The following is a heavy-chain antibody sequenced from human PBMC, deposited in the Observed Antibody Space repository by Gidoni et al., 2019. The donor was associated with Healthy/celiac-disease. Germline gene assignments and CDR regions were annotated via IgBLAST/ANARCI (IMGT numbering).Heavy chain of an antibody. Sequence: EVQLVQSGAEVKKPGESLKISCKGSGYSFTSYWIGWVRQMPGKGLEWMGIIYPGDSDTRYSPSFQGQVTISADKSISTAYLQWSSLKASDTAMYYCARHFKDPYGLNPLLDYWGQGTLVTVSS. CDR3: ARHFKDPYGLNPLLDY. J-gene: IGHJ4*02. CDR2: IYPGDSDT. CDR1: GYSFTSYW. V-gene: IGHV5-51*01. D-gene: IGHD3-10*01.